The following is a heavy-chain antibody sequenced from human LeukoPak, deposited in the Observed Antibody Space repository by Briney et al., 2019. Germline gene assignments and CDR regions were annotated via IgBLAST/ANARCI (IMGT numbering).Heavy chain of an antibody. CDR3: ARVRSGYDSPYYYYYYMDV. CDR2: ISSSGSTI. V-gene: IGHV3-48*03. CDR1: GFTVSSYE. J-gene: IGHJ6*03. D-gene: IGHD5-12*01. Sequence: GGSLRLSCAASGFTVSSYEMNWVRQAPGKGLEWVSYISSSGSTIYYADSVKGRFTISRDNAKNSLYLQMNSLRAEDTAVYDYARVRSGYDSPYYYYYYMDVWGKGTTVTISS.